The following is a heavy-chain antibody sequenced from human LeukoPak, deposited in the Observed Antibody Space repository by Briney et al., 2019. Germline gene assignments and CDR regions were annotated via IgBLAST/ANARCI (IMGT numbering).Heavy chain of an antibody. J-gene: IGHJ1*01. CDR3: AKVPRITIPGGEH. CDR1: GGSISSYY. D-gene: IGHD3-3*01. Sequence: SETLSLTCTVSGGSISSYYWSWIRQPAGKGLEWIGRIYTSGSTNYNPSLKSRVTISVDTSKNQFSLKLSSVTAADTAVYYCAKVPRITIPGGEHWGQGTLVTVSS. CDR2: IYTSGST. V-gene: IGHV4-4*07.